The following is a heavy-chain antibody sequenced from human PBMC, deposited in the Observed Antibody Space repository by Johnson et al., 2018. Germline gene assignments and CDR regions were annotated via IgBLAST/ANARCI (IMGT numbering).Heavy chain of an antibody. Sequence: VQLVQSGGGLVQPGGSLRLSCAASGFTFSSYAMSWVRQAPGQGLEWVSAISGSGGSTYYAISVKVRFTISRDNSKNKRYLQMNSRRAEDTAVYFCAKDPRPQSDAGSSGWIDAFDIWGQGTMVTVSS. CDR2: ISGSGGST. D-gene: IGHD6-19*01. CDR3: AKDPRPQSDAGSSGWIDAFDI. CDR1: GFTFSSYA. J-gene: IGHJ3*02. V-gene: IGHV3-23*04.